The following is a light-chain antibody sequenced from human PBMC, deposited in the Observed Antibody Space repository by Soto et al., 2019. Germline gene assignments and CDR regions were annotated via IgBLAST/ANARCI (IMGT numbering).Light chain of an antibody. CDR2: DTS. CDR1: TGPVTSGRY. Sequence: QAVVTQEPPVTVSPRGTVTLTCASSTGPVTSGRYPYWFQQKPGQAPRTLIYDTSLKYSWTPARFSGSLLRGKAALTLSGARPEDEADYYCLLSYSGGRVFGGGTQLTVL. J-gene: IGLJ3*02. CDR3: LLSYSGGRV. V-gene: IGLV7-46*01.